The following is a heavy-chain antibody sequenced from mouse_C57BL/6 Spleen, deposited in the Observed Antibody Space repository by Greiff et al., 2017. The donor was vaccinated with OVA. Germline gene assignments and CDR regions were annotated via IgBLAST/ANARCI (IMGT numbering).Heavy chain of an antibody. Sequence: EVQLQESGPGMVKPSQSLSLTCTVTGYSITSGYDWHWIRHFPGNKLEWMGYISYSGSTNYNPSLKSRISITHDTSKNHFFLKLNSVTTEDTATYYCARGRDYGGFAYWGQGTLVTVSA. V-gene: IGHV3-1*01. CDR2: ISYSGST. D-gene: IGHD2-4*01. J-gene: IGHJ3*01. CDR3: ARGRDYGGFAY. CDR1: GYSITSGYD.